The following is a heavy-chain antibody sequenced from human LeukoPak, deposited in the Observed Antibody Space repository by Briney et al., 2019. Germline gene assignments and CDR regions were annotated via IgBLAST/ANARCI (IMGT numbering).Heavy chain of an antibody. V-gene: IGHV4-59*12. J-gene: IGHJ4*02. Sequence: SETLSLTCSVSGDSISNYYWSWIRQPPGKGLEWIGSVYHSGITYYTPSLKSRVSISVDTSKNQFSLKVTSVTAADTAVYYCAREWQYQFDYWGQGSLVTVSS. CDR1: GDSISNYY. D-gene: IGHD4-11*01. CDR2: VYHSGIT. CDR3: AREWQYQFDY.